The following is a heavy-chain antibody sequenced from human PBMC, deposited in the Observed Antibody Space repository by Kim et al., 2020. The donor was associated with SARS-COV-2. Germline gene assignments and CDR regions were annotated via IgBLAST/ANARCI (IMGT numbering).Heavy chain of an antibody. V-gene: IGHV1-24*01. CDR3: ATLKYVVTMVRGVIVFDY. J-gene: IGHJ4*02. CDR2: FDPEDGET. D-gene: IGHD3-10*01. Sequence: ASVKVSCKVSGYTLTELSMHWVRQAPGKGLEWMGGFDPEDGETIYAQKFQGRVTMTEDTSTDTAYMELSSLRSEDTAVYYCATLKYVVTMVRGVIVFDYWGQGTLVTVSS. CDR1: GYTLTELS.